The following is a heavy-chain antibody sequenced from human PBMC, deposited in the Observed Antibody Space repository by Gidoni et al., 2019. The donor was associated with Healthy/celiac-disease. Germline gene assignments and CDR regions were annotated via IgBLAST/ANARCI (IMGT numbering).Heavy chain of an antibody. CDR3: AHTSPGDFWSGFVAFDI. D-gene: IGHD3-3*01. J-gene: IGHJ3*02. CDR2: IYWDDDK. Sequence: QITLKESGPTLVKPTQTLTLTCTFSGFSLSTSGVGVGWIRQPPGKALEWLALIYWDDDKRYSPSLKSRLTITKDTSKNQVVLTMTNMDPVDTATYYCAHTSPGDFWSGFVAFDIWGQGTMVTVSS. V-gene: IGHV2-5*02. CDR1: GFSLSTSGVG.